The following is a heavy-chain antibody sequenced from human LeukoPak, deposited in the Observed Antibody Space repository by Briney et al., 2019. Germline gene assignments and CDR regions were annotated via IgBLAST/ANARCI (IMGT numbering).Heavy chain of an antibody. CDR2: ISSSGSTK. CDR1: GFTFSDYA. CDR3: ARELRVVRGVSFDY. Sequence: GGSLRLSCAASGFTFSDYAMNWVRQAPGKGLEWVSYISSSGSTKYYADSVKGRFTISRDNAKNSVYLQMNSLRVEDTAVYYCARELRVVRGVSFDYWGQGTLVTVSS. J-gene: IGHJ4*02. V-gene: IGHV3-48*03. D-gene: IGHD3-10*01.